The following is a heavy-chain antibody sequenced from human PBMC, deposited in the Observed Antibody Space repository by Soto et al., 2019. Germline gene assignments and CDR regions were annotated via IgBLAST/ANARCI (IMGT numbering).Heavy chain of an antibody. Sequence: SQTLSLTCAISGDSVSGNSAAWNWIRQSPSRGLEWLGRTYYRSKWYNDYSVSVKSRITVTPDTSKNQFSLHLKSATPEDTAVYYXAREFPYYESSDSYFDYWGQGALVTVSS. J-gene: IGHJ4*02. CDR3: AREFPYYESSDSYFDY. CDR2: TYYRSKWYN. D-gene: IGHD3-16*01. V-gene: IGHV6-1*01. CDR1: GDSVSGNSAA.